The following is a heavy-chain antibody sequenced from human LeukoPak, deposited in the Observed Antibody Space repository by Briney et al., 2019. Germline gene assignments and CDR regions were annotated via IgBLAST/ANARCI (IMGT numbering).Heavy chain of an antibody. V-gene: IGHV3-7*01. CDR1: GFTFTTYW. Sequence: GGSLRLSCAASGFTFTTYWMSWVRQLPGKGLEWVANINQDGTEKYYLDSVKGRFTISRDNAKNSLDLQMNSLRVEDTGIYYCVKVAKYYYGSETYYFFEHWGQGTPVTASS. CDR3: VKVAKYYYGSETYYFFEH. D-gene: IGHD3-10*01. J-gene: IGHJ4*02. CDR2: INQDGTEK.